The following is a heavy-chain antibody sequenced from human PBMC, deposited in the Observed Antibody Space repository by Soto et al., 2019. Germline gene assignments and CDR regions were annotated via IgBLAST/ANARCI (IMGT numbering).Heavy chain of an antibody. D-gene: IGHD3-10*01. CDR2: INAGNGNT. J-gene: IGHJ4*02. V-gene: IGHV1-3*05. CDR1: GCTFTSYA. CDR3: ARASTYYYGSGSYYDY. Sequence: QVQLVQSGAEEKKPGASVKVSCKASGCTFTSYAMHWVRQAPGQRLKWMGWINAGNGNTKYSQKFQGRVTITRDTSASTAYMELSSLRSEDTAVYYCARASTYYYGSGSYYDYWGQGTLVTVSS.